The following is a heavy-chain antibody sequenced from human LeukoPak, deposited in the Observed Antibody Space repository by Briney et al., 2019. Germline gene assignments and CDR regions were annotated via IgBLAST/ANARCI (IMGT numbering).Heavy chain of an antibody. J-gene: IGHJ5*02. CDR2: IKSKIDGETT. CDR1: GFTFTNAW. V-gene: IGHV3-15*01. Sequence: PGGSLRLSCAASGFTFTNAWVIWVRQAPGKGLEWVGRIKSKIDGETTDYAAPVKGRFSISRDDSKSTLYLQMNSLETEDTAVYYCTTDRYDHWGQGTLVTVSS. CDR3: TTDRYDH.